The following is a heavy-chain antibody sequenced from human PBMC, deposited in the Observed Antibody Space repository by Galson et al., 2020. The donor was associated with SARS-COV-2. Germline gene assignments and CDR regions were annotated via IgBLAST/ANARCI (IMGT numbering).Heavy chain of an antibody. Sequence: GESLKISCAASGFTFSTYAMTWVRQAPGKGLEWVSVIYSGGSTYYADSVKGRFTISRDNSENTLYLQMNSLRTEDTAVYYCAKSVEMAPMAFASWGQGTPVTVSS. D-gene: IGHD2-8*01. CDR3: AKSVEMAPMAFAS. V-gene: IGHV3-23*03. CDR2: IYSGGST. CDR1: GFTFSTYA. J-gene: IGHJ4*02.